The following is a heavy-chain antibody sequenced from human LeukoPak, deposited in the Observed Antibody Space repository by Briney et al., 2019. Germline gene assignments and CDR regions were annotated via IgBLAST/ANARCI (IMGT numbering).Heavy chain of an antibody. Sequence: GGSLRLSCAASGFTFSNYAMSWVRQAPGKGLEWVSAISGSGESTYYADSVKGRFTISRDNSKNTLYLQMNSLRAEDTAVYYCAKNSGSYVYYWGQGTLVTVSS. CDR3: AKNSGSYVYY. V-gene: IGHV3-23*01. CDR2: ISGSGEST. J-gene: IGHJ4*02. D-gene: IGHD4-23*01. CDR1: GFTFSNYA.